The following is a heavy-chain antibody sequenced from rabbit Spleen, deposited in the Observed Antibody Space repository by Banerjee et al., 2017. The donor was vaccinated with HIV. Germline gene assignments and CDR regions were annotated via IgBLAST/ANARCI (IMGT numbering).Heavy chain of an antibody. V-gene: IGHV1S45*01. Sequence: QEQLVESGGGLVQPEGSLTLTCTASGVSFSNYNFMCWVRQAPGKGLEWIACIDTGSRDFTYYASWAKGRFTISKTSSTTVTLQMTRLTPADTATYFCARDASSSFSRYGMALWGPGPLVTV. CDR1: GVSFSNYNF. J-gene: IGHJ6*01. D-gene: IGHD8-1*01. CDR3: ARDASSSFSRYGMAL. CDR2: IDTGSRDFT.